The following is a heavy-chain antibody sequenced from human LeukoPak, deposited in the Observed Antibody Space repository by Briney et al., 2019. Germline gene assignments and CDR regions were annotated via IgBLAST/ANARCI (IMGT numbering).Heavy chain of an antibody. D-gene: IGHD2-21*02. CDR2: ISYDGSNK. CDR1: GFTFSSYA. J-gene: IGHJ4*02. CDR3: AKEVTIRPPGDY. Sequence: GRSLRLSCAASGFTFSSYAMHWVRQAPGKGLEWVAVISYDGSNKYYADSVKGRFTISRDNSKNTLYLQMNSLRAEDTAVYYCAKEVTIRPPGDYWGQGTLVTVSS. V-gene: IGHV3-30-3*01.